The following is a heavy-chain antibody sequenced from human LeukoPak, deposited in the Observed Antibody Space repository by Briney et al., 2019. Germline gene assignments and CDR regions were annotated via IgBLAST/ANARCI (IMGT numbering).Heavy chain of an antibody. J-gene: IGHJ4*02. Sequence: GGSLKLSCEGSGHTFSNYWMTWVRQVTGQGPEWVANINEHGSKKYYLATVKGRFTISRDDAKSTPYLQMNSLRPEDTAIYYCARVDYTGNGNLYWGQGTPVTLSA. D-gene: IGHD4-11*01. CDR1: GHTFSNYW. CDR3: ARVDYTGNGNLY. V-gene: IGHV3-7*01. CDR2: INEHGSKK.